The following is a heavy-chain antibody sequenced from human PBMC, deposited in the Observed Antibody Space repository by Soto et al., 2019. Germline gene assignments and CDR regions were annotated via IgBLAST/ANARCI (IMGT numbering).Heavy chain of an antibody. Sequence: ESGGGVVQPGRSLRLSCAASGFTFSGYGMHWVRQAPGKGLEWVAVISFEGSKKYYANSVEGRFTISRDNSKNTLFLQMNCLRAEDTAVYYCAKGGSSSARYFDTWGQGTLVTVSS. J-gene: IGHJ5*02. D-gene: IGHD6-6*01. CDR3: AKGGSSSARYFDT. V-gene: IGHV3-30*18. CDR2: ISFEGSKK. CDR1: GFTFSGYG.